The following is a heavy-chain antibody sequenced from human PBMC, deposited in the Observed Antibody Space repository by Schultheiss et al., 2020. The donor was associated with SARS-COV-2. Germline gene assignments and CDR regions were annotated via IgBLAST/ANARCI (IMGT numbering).Heavy chain of an antibody. D-gene: IGHD5-18*01. CDR1: GFTFSSYE. CDR3: AKDTGGYSFRYWYFDL. V-gene: IGHV3-48*03. Sequence: GGSLRLSCAASGFTFSSYEMNWVRQAPGKGLEWVSYISSSGSTIYYADSVKGRFTISRDNSKKTLYLQMNSLRADDTALYYCAKDTGGYSFRYWYFDLWGRGTLVTVSS. J-gene: IGHJ2*01. CDR2: ISSSGSTI.